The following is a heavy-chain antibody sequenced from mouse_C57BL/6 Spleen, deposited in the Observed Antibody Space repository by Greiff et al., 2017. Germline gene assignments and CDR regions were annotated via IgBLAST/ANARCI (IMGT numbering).Heavy chain of an antibody. Sequence: LEESGAELVRPGTSVKVSCKASGYAFTNYLIEWVKQRPGQGLEWIGVINPGSGGTNYNEKFKGKATLTADKSSSTAYMQLSSLTSEDSAVYFCARERSLYAMDYWGQGTSVTVSS. CDR1: GYAFTNYL. J-gene: IGHJ4*01. V-gene: IGHV1-54*01. CDR3: ARERSLYAMDY. CDR2: INPGSGGT.